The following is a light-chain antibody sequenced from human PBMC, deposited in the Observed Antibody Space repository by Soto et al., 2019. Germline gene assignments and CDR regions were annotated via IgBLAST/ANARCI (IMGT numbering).Light chain of an antibody. CDR2: DAS. J-gene: IGKJ1*01. CDR3: QQRSNWLWT. Sequence: EIVLTQSPATLSLSPGERATLSCRASQSVSSYLAWYQQKPGQAPRLLIYDASNRATGIPARFSGSGSGTDFTLTMISLEPEDFAVYYCQQRSNWLWTFGQGTKVEIK. V-gene: IGKV3-11*01. CDR1: QSVSSY.